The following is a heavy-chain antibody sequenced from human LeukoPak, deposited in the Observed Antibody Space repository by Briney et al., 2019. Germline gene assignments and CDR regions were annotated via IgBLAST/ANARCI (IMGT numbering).Heavy chain of an antibody. J-gene: IGHJ4*02. D-gene: IGHD3-10*01. CDR1: GFTFRSHA. V-gene: IGHV3-23*01. Sequence: GGSLRLSCVGSGFTFRSHAMSWVRQAPEKGLEFVSGVYENGGTTYYADSVKGRFSISRDNSKNTLYLQMNSLRVEDTAVYYCATEAWFRFDKWGQGTLVTVSS. CDR3: ATEAWFRFDK. CDR2: VYENGGTT.